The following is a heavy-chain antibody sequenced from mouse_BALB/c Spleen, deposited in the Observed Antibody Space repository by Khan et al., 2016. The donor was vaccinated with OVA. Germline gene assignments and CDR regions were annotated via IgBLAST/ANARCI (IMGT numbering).Heavy chain of an antibody. J-gene: IGHJ3*01. D-gene: IGHD2-1*01. V-gene: IGHV14-3*02. CDR3: ATSYGNPFAF. Sequence: VQLKESGAELVKPGASVKLSCSASGFNIKDTYIHWMKQRPEQGLEWIGRIDPPNDDSKYGPKFQAKATLTADTSSNTAYLQLSSLTSEDTAVYYCATSYGNPFAFWGQGTLVSVSA. CDR2: IDPPNDDS. CDR1: GFNIKDTY.